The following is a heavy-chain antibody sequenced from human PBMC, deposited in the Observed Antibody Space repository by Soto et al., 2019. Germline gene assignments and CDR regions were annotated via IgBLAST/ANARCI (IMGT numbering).Heavy chain of an antibody. CDR2: ISAYNGNT. Sequence: ASVKVSCKASGYTFTSYVIIWVRQAPGQGLEWMGWISAYNGNTNYAQKHQGRVTMTTDTSTSTAYRELRSLRSDVTAVYYCACSVAYYVFWSGYYDSVYYFDYWGQGTLVTVS. CDR1: GYTFTSYV. CDR3: ACSVAYYVFWSGYYDSVYYFDY. V-gene: IGHV1-18*01. D-gene: IGHD3-3*01. J-gene: IGHJ4*02.